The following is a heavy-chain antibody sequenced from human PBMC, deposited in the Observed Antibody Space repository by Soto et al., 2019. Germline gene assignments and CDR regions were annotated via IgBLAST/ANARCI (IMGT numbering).Heavy chain of an antibody. CDR3: ARDWRYCSGGSCRHTGGRYYGMDV. CDR1: GDSVSGNSGA. Sequence: SQTLSLTCAISGDSVSGNSGAWNWIRQSPSRGLEWLGRTYYRSKWYIDYAVSVKSRITINPDTSKNQFSLQLNSVTPEDTAVYYCARDWRYCSGGSCRHTGGRYYGMDVWGQGTTVTVSS. CDR2: TYYRSKWYI. D-gene: IGHD2-15*01. J-gene: IGHJ6*02. V-gene: IGHV6-1*01.